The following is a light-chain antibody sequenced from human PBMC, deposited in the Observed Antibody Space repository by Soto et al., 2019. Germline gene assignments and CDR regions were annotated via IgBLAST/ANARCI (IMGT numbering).Light chain of an antibody. V-gene: IGKV3-15*01. Sequence: EIVMTQSPATLSVSPGERATLSCRASQSVSSNLAWYQQKPGQAPRLLIYGASTRATGIPARFSGSGSGTEFTLPISSLHPEDFAVYYCQQKNNWPPFISGPGTKVNIK. CDR3: QQKNNWPPFI. CDR2: GAS. CDR1: QSVSSN. J-gene: IGKJ3*01.